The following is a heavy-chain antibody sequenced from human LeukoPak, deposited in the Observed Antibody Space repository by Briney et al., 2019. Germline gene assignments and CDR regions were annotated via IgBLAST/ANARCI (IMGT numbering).Heavy chain of an antibody. D-gene: IGHD6-13*01. CDR3: ANLAAAGTGGLQHYYYYYGMDV. CDR1: GFTFSSYA. Sequence: GGSLRLSCAASGFTFSSYAMSWVRQAPGKGLEWVSAISGSGGSTYYADSVKGRFTISRDNSKNTLYLQMNSLRAEDTAVYYCANLAAAGTGGLQHYYYYYGMDVWGQGTTVTVSS. CDR2: ISGSGGST. J-gene: IGHJ6*02. V-gene: IGHV3-23*01.